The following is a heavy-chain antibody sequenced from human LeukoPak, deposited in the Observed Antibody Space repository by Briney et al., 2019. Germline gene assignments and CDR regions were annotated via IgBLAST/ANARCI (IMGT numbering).Heavy chain of an antibody. CDR3: ARGRSSIATYYFDY. CDR2: INHSGST. D-gene: IGHD6-6*01. CDR1: GGSFSGYY. J-gene: IGHJ4*02. V-gene: IGHV4-34*01. Sequence: SSETLSLTCAVYGGSFSGYYWSWIRQPPGKGLEWIGEINHSGSTNYNPSLKSRVTISVDASKNQFSLKLSSVTAADTAVYYCARGRSSIATYYFDYWGQGALVTVSS.